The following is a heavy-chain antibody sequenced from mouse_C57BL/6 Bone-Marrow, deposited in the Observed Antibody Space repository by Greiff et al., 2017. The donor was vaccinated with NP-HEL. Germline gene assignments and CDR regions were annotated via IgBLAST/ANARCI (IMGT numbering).Heavy chain of an antibody. J-gene: IGHJ3*01. Sequence: VQVVESGAELARPGASVKLSCKASGYTFTSYGISWVKQRTGQGLEWIGEIYPRSGNTYYNEKFKGKATLTADKSSSTAYMELRSLTSEDSAVYFCAKEDYYGSSGFAYWGQGTLVTVSA. CDR1: GYTFTSYG. D-gene: IGHD1-1*01. CDR2: IYPRSGNT. V-gene: IGHV1-81*01. CDR3: AKEDYYGSSGFAY.